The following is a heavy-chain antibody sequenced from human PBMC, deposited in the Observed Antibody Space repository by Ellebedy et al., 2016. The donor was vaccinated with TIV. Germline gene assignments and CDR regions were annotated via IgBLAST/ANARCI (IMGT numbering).Heavy chain of an antibody. Sequence: GESLKISXAASGFTVSSNYMSWVRQAPGKGLEWVSSISSSSSYIYYADSVKGRFTISRDNAKNSLYLQMNSLRAEDTAVYYCARFMAGYWGQGTLVTVSS. CDR2: ISSSSSYI. J-gene: IGHJ4*02. D-gene: IGHD6-19*01. CDR1: GFTVSSNY. CDR3: ARFMAGY. V-gene: IGHV3-21*01.